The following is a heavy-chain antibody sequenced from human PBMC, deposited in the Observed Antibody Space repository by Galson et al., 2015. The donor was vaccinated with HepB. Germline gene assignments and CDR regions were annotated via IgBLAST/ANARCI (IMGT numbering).Heavy chain of an antibody. D-gene: IGHD2-8*01. Sequence: SLRLSCAASGFTFSSYWMNWVRQAPGKGLEWVAHINQDGSSKYYVDSVKGRFTISRDNAEDSVYLQLDSLRAEDTAVYYCARDSGNGGSQDWGQGTLVSVSS. J-gene: IGHJ4*02. CDR3: ARDSGNGGSQD. V-gene: IGHV3-7*01. CDR1: GFTFSSYW. CDR2: INQDGSSK.